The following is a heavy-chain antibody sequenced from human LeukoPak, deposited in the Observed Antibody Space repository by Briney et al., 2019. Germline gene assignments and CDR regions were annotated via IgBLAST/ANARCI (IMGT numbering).Heavy chain of an antibody. CDR3: AKDLDFWSGSDHNL. D-gene: IGHD3-3*01. J-gene: IGHJ2*01. Sequence: SETLSLTCTVSGGSISSYYWSWIRQPPGKGLEWIGYIYYSGSTNYNPSLKSRVTISVDTSKNQFSLKLSSVTAADTAVYYCAKDLDFWSGSDHNLCGRGTLVTVSS. V-gene: IGHV4-59*01. CDR2: IYYSGST. CDR1: GGSISSYY.